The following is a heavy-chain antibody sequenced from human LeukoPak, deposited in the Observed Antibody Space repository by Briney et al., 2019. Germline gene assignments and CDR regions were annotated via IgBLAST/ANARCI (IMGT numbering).Heavy chain of an antibody. V-gene: IGHV1-18*01. J-gene: IGHJ4*02. D-gene: IGHD2-15*01. CDR2: INTYDGNT. CDR1: GYTFSSYH. Sequence: ASVKVSCKASGYTFSSYHVSWVRQAPGQGLEWMGWINTYDGNTNYTQNFQGRVAMTTDTSTSTAYMELRSLRSDDTAVYYCARDFATWYFDYWGQGTLVTVSS. CDR3: ARDFATWYFDY.